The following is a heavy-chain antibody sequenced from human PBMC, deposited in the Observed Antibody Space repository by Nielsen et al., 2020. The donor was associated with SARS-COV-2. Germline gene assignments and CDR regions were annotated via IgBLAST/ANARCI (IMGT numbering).Heavy chain of an antibody. CDR1: GFTFSSYA. CDR2: ISYDGSNK. CDR3: AKDQRTWDRDGMDV. V-gene: IGHV3-30-3*01. Sequence: GESLKISCAASGFTFSSYAMHWVRQAPGKGLEWVAVISYDGSNKYYADSVKGRFTISRDNSKNTLYLQMNSLRAEDTAVYYCAKDQRTWDRDGMDVWGQGTTVTVSS. J-gene: IGHJ6*02. D-gene: IGHD6-25*01.